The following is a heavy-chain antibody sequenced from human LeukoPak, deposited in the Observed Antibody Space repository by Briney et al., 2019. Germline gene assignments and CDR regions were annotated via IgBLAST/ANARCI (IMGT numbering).Heavy chain of an antibody. J-gene: IGHJ4*02. CDR2: IKSKTDGGTT. D-gene: IGHD5-24*01. V-gene: IGHV3-15*01. Sequence: GGSLRLSCAASGFTFSNAWMSWVRQAPGKGLEWVGRIKSKTDGGTTDYAAPVKGRFTISRDDSKNTLYLQMNSLKTEDTAVYYCTTEQADGYNYLFGYWGQGTLVTVSS. CDR3: TTEQADGYNYLFGY. CDR1: GFTFSNAW.